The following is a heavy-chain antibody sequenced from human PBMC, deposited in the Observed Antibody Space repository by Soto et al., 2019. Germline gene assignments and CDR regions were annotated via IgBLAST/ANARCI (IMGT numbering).Heavy chain of an antibody. CDR3: ARDEYYDFWSGYYSHFDY. V-gene: IGHV3-48*04. D-gene: IGHD3-3*01. J-gene: IGHJ4*02. CDR2: ISSSSSTI. Sequence: GGSLRLSCAASGFTFSSYSMNWVRQAPGKGLEWVSYISSSSSTIYYADSVKDRFTISRDNAKNSLYLQMNSLRAEDTAVYYCARDEYYDFWSGYYSHFDYWGQGTLVTVSS. CDR1: GFTFSSYS.